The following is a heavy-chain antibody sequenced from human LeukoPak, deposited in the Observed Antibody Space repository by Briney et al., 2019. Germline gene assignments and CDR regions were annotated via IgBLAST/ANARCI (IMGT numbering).Heavy chain of an antibody. CDR1: GGSISSYY. CDR2: IYYSGST. J-gene: IGHJ4*02. V-gene: IGHV4-59*12. Sequence: SETLSLTCTVSGGSISSYYWSWIRQPPGKGLEWIGYIYYSGSTNYNPSLKSRVTISVDTSKNQFSLKLSSVTAADTAVYYCARGDYGSGVDYWGQGALVTVSS. CDR3: ARGDYGSGVDY. D-gene: IGHD3-10*01.